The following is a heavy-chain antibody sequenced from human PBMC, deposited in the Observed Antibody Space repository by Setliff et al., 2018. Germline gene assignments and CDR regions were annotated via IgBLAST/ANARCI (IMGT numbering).Heavy chain of an antibody. CDR2: IRSNSFGGTT. CDR1: GFNFANYA. CDR3: ARVDDYIWGTFHSMDY. Sequence: AGGSLRLSCTGSGFNFANYAVSWVRQAPGKGLEWIAFIRSNSFGGTTEYAASVKDRFTFSRDDFASVAYLQMDSLKTDDTAIYYCARVDDYIWGTFHSMDYWGQGTLVTAPQ. V-gene: IGHV3-49*04. J-gene: IGHJ4*02. D-gene: IGHD3-16*01.